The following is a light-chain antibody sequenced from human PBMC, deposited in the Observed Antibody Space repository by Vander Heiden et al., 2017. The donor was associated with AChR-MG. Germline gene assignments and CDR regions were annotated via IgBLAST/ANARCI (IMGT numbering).Light chain of an antibody. CDR1: QSISDW. Sequence: DTQMTQSPSTLSASVGDRVTITCRASQSISDWLAWYQQKPGKAPNLLIYDASSLESGVPSRFSGSGSGTEFTLTISSLQPDDFATYYCQQYGTYPYTFGQRTKLEIK. V-gene: IGKV1-5*01. J-gene: IGKJ2*01. CDR3: QQYGTYPYT. CDR2: DAS.